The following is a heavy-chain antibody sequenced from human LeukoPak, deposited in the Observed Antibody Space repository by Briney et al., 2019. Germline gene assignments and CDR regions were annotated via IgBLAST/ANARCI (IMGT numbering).Heavy chain of an antibody. Sequence: ASVKVSCKASVYTFTSYGISWVRQAPGQGLEWMGWISAYNGNTNYAQKLQGRVTMTTDTSTSTAYMELRSLRSDDTAVYYCARGRLWGSGSYYSDYWGQGTLVTVSS. CDR3: ARGRLWGSGSYYSDY. CDR1: VYTFTSYG. V-gene: IGHV1-18*01. J-gene: IGHJ4*02. CDR2: ISAYNGNT. D-gene: IGHD3-10*01.